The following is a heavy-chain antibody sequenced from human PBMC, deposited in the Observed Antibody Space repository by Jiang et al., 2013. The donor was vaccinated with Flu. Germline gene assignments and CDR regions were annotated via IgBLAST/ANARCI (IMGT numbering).Heavy chain of an antibody. Sequence: CKASGYTFTSYYMHWVRQAPGQGLEWMGIINPSGGSTSYAQKFQGRVTMTRDTSTSTVYMELSSLRSEDTAVYYCARVYGQGEQWLLSAFDIWGQGTMVTVSS. J-gene: IGHJ3*02. CDR1: GYTFTSYY. CDR2: INPSGGST. D-gene: IGHD6-19*01. V-gene: IGHV1-46*03. CDR3: ARVYGQGEQWLLSAFDI.